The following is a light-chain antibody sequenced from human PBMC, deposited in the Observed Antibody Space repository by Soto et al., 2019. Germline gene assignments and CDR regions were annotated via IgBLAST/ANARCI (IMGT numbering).Light chain of an antibody. CDR2: GAS. CDR3: QQYMHWPRT. V-gene: IGKV3-15*01. CDR1: QSVSSN. Sequence: EMVLTQSPVTLSVSPGERATLSCRASQSVSSNLAWYQHRPGQAPRLLIFGASTRATGVPARFSGGGSGTEFTLTISSLQSEDFALYYCQQYMHWPRTFG. J-gene: IGKJ1*01.